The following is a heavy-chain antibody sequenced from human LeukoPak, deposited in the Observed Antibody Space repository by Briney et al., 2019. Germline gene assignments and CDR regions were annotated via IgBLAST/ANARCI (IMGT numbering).Heavy chain of an antibody. V-gene: IGHV1-18*01. CDR1: GYTFTSYG. Sequence: ASVKVSCTASGYTFTSYGISWVRQAPGQGLEWMGWISAYNGNTNYAQKLQGRVTMTTDTSTSTAYMELRSLRSDDTAVYYCAREGSPDFWSGYRWYFDYWGQGTLVTVSS. CDR2: ISAYNGNT. D-gene: IGHD3-3*01. J-gene: IGHJ4*02. CDR3: AREGSPDFWSGYRWYFDY.